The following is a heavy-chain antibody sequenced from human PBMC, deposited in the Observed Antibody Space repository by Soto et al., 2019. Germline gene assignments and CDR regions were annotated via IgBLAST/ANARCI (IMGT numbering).Heavy chain of an antibody. D-gene: IGHD3-16*02. J-gene: IGHJ3*02. V-gene: IGHV2-5*02. Sequence: SGPTLVNPTQTLTLTCTFSGFSLSTKTVGVSWIRQPPGKALEWLAVIYWDDDKRYSPSLENRLTIIKDISRNQVVLTMTDMDPVDTATYYCALLLITFGGVLADDAFDIWGPGTLVTVSS. CDR2: IYWDDDK. CDR3: ALLLITFGGVLADDAFDI. CDR1: GFSLSTKTVG.